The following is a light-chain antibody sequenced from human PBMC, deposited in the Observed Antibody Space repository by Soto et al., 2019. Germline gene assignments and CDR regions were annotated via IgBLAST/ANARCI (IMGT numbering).Light chain of an antibody. CDR2: LEGSGSY. Sequence: QLVLTQSSSASASLGSSVKFTCTLSRGHSSYIIAWHQQQPGKAPRYLMKLEGSGSYNKGSGVPDRFSGSSSGADRYLTISNLQFEDEADYYCETWDSNIWVFGGGTKLTVL. V-gene: IGLV4-60*02. CDR1: RGHSSYI. CDR3: ETWDSNIWV. J-gene: IGLJ3*02.